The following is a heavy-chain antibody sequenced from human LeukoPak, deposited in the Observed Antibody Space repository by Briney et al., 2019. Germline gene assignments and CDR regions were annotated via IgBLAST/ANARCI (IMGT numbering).Heavy chain of an antibody. CDR3: AKADRGSYYGLGDYFDY. D-gene: IGHD1-26*01. J-gene: IGHJ4*02. CDR1: GFTFNSYT. Sequence: PGGSLRLSCAASGFTFNSYTMNWVRQAPGKGLVWVAFMRYDGSDKYYADSVKGRFTISRDNSKNTLYLQMNSLRAEDTALYYCAKADRGSYYGLGDYFDYWGQGTPVTVSS. V-gene: IGHV3-30*02. CDR2: MRYDGSDK.